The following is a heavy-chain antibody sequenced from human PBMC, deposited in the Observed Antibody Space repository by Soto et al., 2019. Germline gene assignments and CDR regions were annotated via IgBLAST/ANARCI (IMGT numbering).Heavy chain of an antibody. V-gene: IGHV1-69*13. Sequence: SVKVSCKASGGTFSSYAISWVRQAPGQGLEWMGGIIPIFGTANYAQKFQGRVTITADESTSTAYMELSSLRSEDTAVYYCAQYYYDSSGSNWFDPWGQGTLVTVSS. D-gene: IGHD3-22*01. J-gene: IGHJ5*02. CDR2: IIPIFGTA. CDR1: GGTFSSYA. CDR3: AQYYYDSSGSNWFDP.